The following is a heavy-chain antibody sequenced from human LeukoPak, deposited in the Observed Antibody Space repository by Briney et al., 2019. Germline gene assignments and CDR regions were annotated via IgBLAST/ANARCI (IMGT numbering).Heavy chain of an antibody. J-gene: IGHJ4*02. CDR3: AKIKGD. V-gene: IGHV3-23*01. CDR2: ISGSGGDT. CDR1: GFTFSNFL. Sequence: PGGSLRLSCAASGFTFSNFLMTWVRQAPGKGPEWVSAISGSGGDTYYADSVKGRFTISRDNSKNTLYPQMNSLRAEDTAVYYCAKIKGDWGQGTLVTVSS.